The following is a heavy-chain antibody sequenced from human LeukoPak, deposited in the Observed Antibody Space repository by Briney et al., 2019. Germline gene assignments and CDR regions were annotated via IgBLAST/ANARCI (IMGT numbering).Heavy chain of an antibody. V-gene: IGHV1-2*02. J-gene: IGHJ3*02. CDR3: ARGGQDALSHYYDFWTGLPFDI. CDR1: GYTFTDYY. D-gene: IGHD3-3*01. CDR2: INPNSGGT. Sequence: ASVKVSCKASGYTFTDYYMHWVRQAPGQGLEWMGWINPNSGGTNYAQKFQGRVTMTRDTSIDTAYMDLSRLRSDDTAVYYCARGGQDALSHYYDFWTGLPFDIWGQGTMVTVSS.